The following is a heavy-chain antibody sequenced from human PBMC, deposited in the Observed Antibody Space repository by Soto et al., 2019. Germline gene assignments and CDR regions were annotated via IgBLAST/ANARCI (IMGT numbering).Heavy chain of an antibody. CDR1: GYTFSNYG. CDR3: ARAPPLELGAFDI. Sequence: ASVKVSCKASGYTFSNYGLTWVRQAPGQGFEWMGRISAYNGNPNYAQKFQGRVTMTTDTSTSTAYMELRSLRSDDTAVYYCARAPPLELGAFDIWGQGTVVTVSS. V-gene: IGHV1-18*01. J-gene: IGHJ3*02. D-gene: IGHD1-7*01. CDR2: ISAYNGNP.